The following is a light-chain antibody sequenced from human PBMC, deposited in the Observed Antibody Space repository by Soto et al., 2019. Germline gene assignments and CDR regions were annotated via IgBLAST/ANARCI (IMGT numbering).Light chain of an antibody. CDR1: SSDVGGYKY. V-gene: IGLV2-14*03. J-gene: IGLJ1*01. CDR3: SSYTSSSTRV. Sequence: QSALTQPASVSGSPGQSITISCTGTSSDVGGYKYVSWYQQHPGKAPKLMIYDIRNGPSGVSHRFSGSKSGNTASLTISGLQAEDETDYYCSSYTSSSTRVFGTGTKLTVL. CDR2: DIR.